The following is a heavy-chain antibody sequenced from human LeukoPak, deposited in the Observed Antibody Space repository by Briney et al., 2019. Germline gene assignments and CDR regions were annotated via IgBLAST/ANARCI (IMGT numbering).Heavy chain of an antibody. D-gene: IGHD4/OR15-4a*01. J-gene: IGHJ6*03. CDR1: AYSFSNYW. Sequence: GESLKISCKGSAYSFSNYWFGWVRQMPGKGLEWMGIIYPGDSDTRYSLSFQGQVTISADKSISTAYLQWSSLKASDTAMYYCARTAGANYYDYYMDVWGKGTTVTVSS. V-gene: IGHV5-51*01. CDR2: IYPGDSDT. CDR3: ARTAGANYYDYYMDV.